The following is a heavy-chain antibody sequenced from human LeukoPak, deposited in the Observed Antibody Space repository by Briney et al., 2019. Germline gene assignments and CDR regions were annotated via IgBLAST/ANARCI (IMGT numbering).Heavy chain of an antibody. Sequence: SETLSLTCTVSGGSISSSYWSWIRQPPGKGLEWVGYIFYSGSTNYNPSLKSRVTISVDTSKHQFSLNLSSVTAADTAVYYCATETTYYYDSSGPTHWFDPWGQGTLVTVSS. CDR3: ATETTYYYDSSGPTHWFDP. D-gene: IGHD3-22*01. CDR1: GGSISSSY. CDR2: IFYSGST. V-gene: IGHV4-59*01. J-gene: IGHJ5*02.